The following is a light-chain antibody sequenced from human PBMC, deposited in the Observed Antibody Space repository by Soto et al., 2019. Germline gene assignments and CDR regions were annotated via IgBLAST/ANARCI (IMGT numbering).Light chain of an antibody. J-gene: IGKJ1*01. CDR1: QSVLYSSNNQNY. CDR2: WAS. Sequence: DIVMTQSPDSLAVSLGERATINCESSQSVLYSSNNQNYLAWYQQKPGQPPKLLIYWASTRESGVPDRFSGSGSGTDLTLTISSLQAEDVAVYYCQQYYSPPWTFGQGTKVEIK. CDR3: QQYYSPPWT. V-gene: IGKV4-1*01.